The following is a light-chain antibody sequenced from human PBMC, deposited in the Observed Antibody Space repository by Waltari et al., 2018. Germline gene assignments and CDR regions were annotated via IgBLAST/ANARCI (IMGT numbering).Light chain of an antibody. CDR3: GSYTRSGTVV. Sequence: QSALTQPASVSGSPGQSITISCTGTSRDVAAYNSVSWYKQHQDKAPKPIMHDVTYRPSWVSKRFSGSKSGNTASLTISGLQAEDEADYYCGSYTRSGTVVVGGGTKLTVL. CDR2: DVT. CDR1: SRDVAAYNS. V-gene: IGLV2-14*03. J-gene: IGLJ2*01.